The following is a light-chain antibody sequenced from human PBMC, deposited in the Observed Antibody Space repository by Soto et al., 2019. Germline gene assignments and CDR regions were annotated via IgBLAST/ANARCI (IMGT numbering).Light chain of an antibody. Sequence: QSVLTQPPSASGTPGQRVTISCSGSSSNIGSNYVYWYQQLPGTAPKLLIYRNNQRPSGVPDRFSGSKSGTSASLAISGLRFEDEADYYCAAWDDSLSGYVFGTGTQLTVL. V-gene: IGLV1-47*01. CDR1: SSNIGSNY. CDR3: AAWDDSLSGYV. J-gene: IGLJ1*01. CDR2: RNN.